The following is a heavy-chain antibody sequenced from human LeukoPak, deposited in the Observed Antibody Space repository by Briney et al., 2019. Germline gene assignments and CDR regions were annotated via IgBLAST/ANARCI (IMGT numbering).Heavy chain of an antibody. CDR1: GYTFTGYY. V-gene: IGHV1-2*02. Sequence: GASVKVSCKASGYTFTGYYMHWVRQAPGQGLEWMGWINPNSGGTNYAQKFQGRVTMTRDTSISTAYMELSRLRSDDTAVYYCARGEDIEVVPADQAPFDYWGQGTLVTVSS. D-gene: IGHD2-2*01. CDR3: ARGEDIEVVPADQAPFDY. CDR2: INPNSGGT. J-gene: IGHJ4*02.